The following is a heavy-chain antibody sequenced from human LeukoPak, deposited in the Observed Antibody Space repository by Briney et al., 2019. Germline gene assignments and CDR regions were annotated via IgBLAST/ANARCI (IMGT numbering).Heavy chain of an antibody. Sequence: GGSLRLSCAASGFTFSGSAMHWVRQAAGKGLEWVGRIRSKANSYTTAYAASGKGRFTISRDDSKNTAYLQMNSPRAEDTAVYYCAKDQILDTAPYYYYMAVWGKGTTVTISS. CDR2: IRSKANSYTT. V-gene: IGHV3-73*01. D-gene: IGHD5-18*01. CDR3: AKDQILDTAPYYYYMAV. J-gene: IGHJ6*03. CDR1: GFTFSGSA.